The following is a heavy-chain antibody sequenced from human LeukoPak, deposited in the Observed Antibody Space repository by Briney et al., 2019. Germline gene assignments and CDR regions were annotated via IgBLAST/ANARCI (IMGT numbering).Heavy chain of an antibody. Sequence: APVKVSCTASGYTFTSYAMNWVRQAPGQGLEWMGWINTNTGNPTYAQGFTGRFVFSLDTSVSTAYLQISSLEAEDTAVYYCAREGTEPRDYYYYYGMDVWGQGTTVTVSS. V-gene: IGHV7-4-1*02. CDR1: GYTFTSYA. D-gene: IGHD1-14*01. CDR2: INTNTGNP. CDR3: AREGTEPRDYYYYYGMDV. J-gene: IGHJ6*02.